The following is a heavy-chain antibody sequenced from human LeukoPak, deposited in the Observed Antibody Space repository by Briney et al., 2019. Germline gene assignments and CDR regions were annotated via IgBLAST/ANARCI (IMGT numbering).Heavy chain of an antibody. Sequence: PSETLSLTCTVSGGSISCYYYNGIRQPPAKGREWIGDIYYSGSTNYNPSIKRRVPICLDASKKQLSMKLSSVTAADTAVYYCARHADILTGYPPYYFDYWGQGTLVTVSS. CDR3: ARHADILTGYPPYYFDY. CDR1: GGSISCYY. D-gene: IGHD3-9*01. J-gene: IGHJ4*02. V-gene: IGHV4-59*08. CDR2: IYYSGST.